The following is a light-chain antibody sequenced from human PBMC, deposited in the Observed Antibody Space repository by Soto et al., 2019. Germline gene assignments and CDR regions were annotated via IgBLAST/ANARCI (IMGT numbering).Light chain of an antibody. J-gene: IGKJ1*01. Sequence: DIQMTQSPSSLSASVGDRVTITCRASQSISSYLNWYQQKPRKAHKVLIYDASRLQSGVPSRFGGSGSGTDFTCTICRLQPDDFALYYCQQSYSNPWTFGKGTKVEIK. CDR2: DAS. CDR3: QQSYSNPWT. V-gene: IGKV1-39*01. CDR1: QSISSY.